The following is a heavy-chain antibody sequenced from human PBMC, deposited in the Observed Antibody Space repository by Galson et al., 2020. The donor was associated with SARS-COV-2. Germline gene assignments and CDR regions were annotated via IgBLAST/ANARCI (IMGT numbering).Heavy chain of an antibody. CDR1: GGPIIDKY. Sequence: SETLSLTCTVSGGPIIDKYWSWIRQSPRKGLEWIGYFYYSGTTKYNPSLESRVTISRDTSKNQLFLKLKSVTAADTAVYYCAGYDTPNWFDPWGQGTLVTVSS. CDR3: AGYDTPNWFDP. D-gene: IGHD5-12*01. V-gene: IGHV4-59*08. J-gene: IGHJ5*02. CDR2: FYYSGTT.